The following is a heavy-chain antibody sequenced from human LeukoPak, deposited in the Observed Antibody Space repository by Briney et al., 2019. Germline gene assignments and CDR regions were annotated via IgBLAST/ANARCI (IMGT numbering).Heavy chain of an antibody. D-gene: IGHD3-10*02. CDR3: AADGMFGAFDI. CDR1: GGSFSGYY. Sequence: SETLSLTCAVYGGSFSGYYWSWIRQPPGKGLEWIGEINHSGSTNYNPSLKSRVTISVDTSKNQFSLKLSSVTAADTAVYYCAADGMFGAFDIWGQGTMVTVSS. J-gene: IGHJ3*02. CDR2: INHSGST. V-gene: IGHV4-34*01.